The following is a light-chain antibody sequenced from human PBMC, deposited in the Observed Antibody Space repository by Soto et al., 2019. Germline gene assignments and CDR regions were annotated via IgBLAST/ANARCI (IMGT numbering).Light chain of an antibody. V-gene: IGLV2-14*01. CDR2: EAS. J-gene: IGLJ1*01. CDR3: FSYTSTGTYV. CDR1: SSDVGNYKY. Sequence: QSALAQPASVSGSPGQSITISCTGTSSDVGNYKYVSWYQQHPGKAPKLMIYEASNRPSGVSNRFSGSKSGNTASLTISGLQAEDETDYYCFSYTSTGTYVFGTGTKVTV.